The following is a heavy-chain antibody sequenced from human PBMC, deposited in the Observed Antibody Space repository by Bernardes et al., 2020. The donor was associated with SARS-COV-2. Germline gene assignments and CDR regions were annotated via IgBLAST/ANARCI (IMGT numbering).Heavy chain of an antibody. D-gene: IGHD3-22*01. Sequence: TLSLTCTVSGGSISSSSYYWGWIRQPPGKGLEWIGSIYYSGSTYYNPSLKSRVTISVDTSKNQFSLKLSSVTAADTAVYYCARQIRIGIVVVITYFDYWGQGTLVTVSS. J-gene: IGHJ4*02. CDR1: GGSISSSSYY. V-gene: IGHV4-39*01. CDR3: ARQIRIGIVVVITYFDY. CDR2: IYYSGST.